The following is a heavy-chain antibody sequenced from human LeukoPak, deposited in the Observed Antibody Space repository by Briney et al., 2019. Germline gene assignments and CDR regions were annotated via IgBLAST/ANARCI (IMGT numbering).Heavy chain of an antibody. CDR1: GGTFSSFA. CDR2: IIPIFGTA. Sequence: GSSVKVSCKASGGTFSSFAITWGRQAPGQGLEWMGGIIPIFGTANYAQKFQGRVTITADESTSTAYMELSSLRSEDTAVYYCARKTGIRFDYWGQGTLVTVSS. CDR3: ARKTGIRFDY. J-gene: IGHJ4*02. D-gene: IGHD3-10*01. V-gene: IGHV1-69*01.